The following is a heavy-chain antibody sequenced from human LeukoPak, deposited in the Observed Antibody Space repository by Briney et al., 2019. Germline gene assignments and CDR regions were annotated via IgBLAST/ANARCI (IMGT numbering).Heavy chain of an antibody. J-gene: IGHJ4*02. V-gene: IGHV3-74*01. CDR3: ARVAVAAAGRGSFDY. Sequence: PGGSPRLSCAASGFTFSSYWMHWVRQAPGKGLVWVSRINSDGSSTSYADSVKGRFTISRDNAKNTLYLQMNSLRAEDTAVYYCARVAVAAAGRGSFDYWGQGTLVTVSS. D-gene: IGHD6-13*01. CDR2: INSDGSST. CDR1: GFTFSSYW.